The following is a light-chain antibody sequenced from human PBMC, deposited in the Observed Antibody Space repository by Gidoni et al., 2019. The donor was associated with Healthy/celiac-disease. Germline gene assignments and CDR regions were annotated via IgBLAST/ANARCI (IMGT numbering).Light chain of an antibody. Sequence: QSVLPPPPPASGTPGQRVTISCSGSSSNIGSNYVYWYQQLPGTAPKLLIYRNNQRPSGVPDRFSGSKSGTSASLAISGLRSEDEADYYCAAWDDSLSVVFGGGTKLTVL. CDR3: AAWDDSLSVV. CDR2: RNN. V-gene: IGLV1-47*01. CDR1: SSNIGSNY. J-gene: IGLJ2*01.